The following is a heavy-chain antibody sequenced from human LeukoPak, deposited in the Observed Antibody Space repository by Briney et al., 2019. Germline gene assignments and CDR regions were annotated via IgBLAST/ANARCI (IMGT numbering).Heavy chain of an antibody. CDR1: GDSFSSNSTA. J-gene: IGHJ3*02. Sequence: QTLSLTCAISGDSFSSNSTACNWIRQSPSRGLEWLGRTYYRSKWYSDYAVSVKSRITINPDTSKNQFSLQLNSVTPEDTAVYYCARGGQGDGYSADEAFDIWGQGTMVTVSS. CDR3: ARGGQGDGYSADEAFDI. V-gene: IGHV6-1*01. CDR2: TYYRSKWYS. D-gene: IGHD5-24*01.